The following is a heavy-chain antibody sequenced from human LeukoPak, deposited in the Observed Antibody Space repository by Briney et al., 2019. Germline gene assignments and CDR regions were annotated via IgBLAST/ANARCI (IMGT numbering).Heavy chain of an antibody. CDR3: ATARGSPWYFNL. CDR2: ISGSGGST. CDR1: GFTFSSYA. V-gene: IGHV3-23*01. Sequence: GGSLRLSCAASGFTFSSYAMSWVRQAPGRGLEWVSAISGSGGSTYYADSVKGRFTISRDNSKNTLYLQMNSLRAEDTAVYYCATARGSPWYFNLWGRGTLVTVSS. D-gene: IGHD3-16*01. J-gene: IGHJ2*01.